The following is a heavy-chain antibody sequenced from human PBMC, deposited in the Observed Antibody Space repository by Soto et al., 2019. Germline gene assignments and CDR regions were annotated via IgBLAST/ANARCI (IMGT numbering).Heavy chain of an antibody. CDR2: IIPIFGTA. Sequence: ASVKVSCKASGGTFSSYAISWVRQAPGQGLEWMGGIIPIFGTANYAQKFQGRVTITADESTSTAYMELSSLRSEDTAVYYCAREFAYWSPAAFDIWGQGTMVTVSS. D-gene: IGHD2-8*02. CDR3: AREFAYWSPAAFDI. V-gene: IGHV1-69*13. J-gene: IGHJ3*02. CDR1: GGTFSSYA.